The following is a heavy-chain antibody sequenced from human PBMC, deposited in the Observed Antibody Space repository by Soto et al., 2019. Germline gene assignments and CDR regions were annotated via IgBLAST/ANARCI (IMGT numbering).Heavy chain of an antibody. J-gene: IGHJ6*03. V-gene: IGHV3-23*01. Sequence: GGSMRLSCAASGFTFSSYAMSLVRQAPGKGLEWVSAISGSGGSTYYADSVKGRFTISRDNSKNTLYLQMNSLRAEDTAVYYCAKGTRNYYYSYMDVWGKGTTVTVSS. CDR2: ISGSGGST. CDR1: GFTFSSYA. CDR3: AKGTRNYYYSYMDV.